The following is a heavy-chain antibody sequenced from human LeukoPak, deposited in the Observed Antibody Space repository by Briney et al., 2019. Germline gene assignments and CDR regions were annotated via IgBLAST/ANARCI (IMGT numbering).Heavy chain of an antibody. J-gene: IGHJ3*02. CDR2: ISSSGSTI. D-gene: IGHD1-26*01. Sequence: GGSLRLSCAASGFTFSSYELNWVRQAPGKGLEWISYISSSGSTIYYSDSVKGRFTISRDNAKNSLHLQMNSLRAEDTAVYYCARDRLASGSYSAISFDIWGQGTMVTVSS. CDR3: ARDRLASGSYSAISFDI. V-gene: IGHV3-48*03. CDR1: GFTFSSYE.